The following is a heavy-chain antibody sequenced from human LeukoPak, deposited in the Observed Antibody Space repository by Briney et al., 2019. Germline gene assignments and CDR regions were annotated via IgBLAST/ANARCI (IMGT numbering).Heavy chain of an antibody. J-gene: IGHJ6*02. Sequence: GRSLRLSCAASGFTFSSYAMHWVRQAPGKGLEWVAVISYDGSNKYYADSVKGRFTISRDNSKNTLYLQMNSLRAEDTAVYYCARGAAAGPYYYYYYGMDVWGQGTTVTVSS. CDR1: GFTFSSYA. D-gene: IGHD6-13*01. V-gene: IGHV3-30-3*01. CDR2: ISYDGSNK. CDR3: ARGAAAGPYYYYYYGMDV.